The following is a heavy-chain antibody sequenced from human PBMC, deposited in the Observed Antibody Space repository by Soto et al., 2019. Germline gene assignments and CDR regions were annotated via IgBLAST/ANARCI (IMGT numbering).Heavy chain of an antibody. CDR2: IYYSGST. CDR1: GGSISSSSYY. Sequence: QLQLQESGPGLVKPSETLSLTCTVSGGSISSSSYYWGWIRQPPGKGLEWIGSIYYSGSTYYNPSLKSRVTISVDTSKNQFSLKLSSVTAADTAVYYCARSSSARLAQALDIWGQGTMVTVSS. V-gene: IGHV4-39*01. J-gene: IGHJ3*02. D-gene: IGHD6-19*01. CDR3: ARSSSARLAQALDI.